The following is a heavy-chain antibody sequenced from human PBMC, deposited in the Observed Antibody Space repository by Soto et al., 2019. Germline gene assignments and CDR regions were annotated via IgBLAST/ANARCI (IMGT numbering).Heavy chain of an antibody. Sequence: QPGGSLRLSCAASGFSVSDYSMTWVRQAPGKGLEWVSVYSGGSTHYADSVKGRFTISKDSSRNTVYLQMNSLRGEDTAVYYCARDLSVRGVLGVFDIWGQGTMVTVSS. D-gene: IGHD3-10*01. CDR1: GFSVSDYS. V-gene: IGHV3-53*01. CDR3: ARDLSVRGVLGVFDI. J-gene: IGHJ3*02. CDR2: YSGGST.